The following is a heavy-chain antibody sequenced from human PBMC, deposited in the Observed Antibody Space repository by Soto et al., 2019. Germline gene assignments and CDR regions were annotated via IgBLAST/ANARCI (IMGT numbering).Heavy chain of an antibody. D-gene: IGHD6-13*01. CDR2: MNPNSGNT. CDR3: ARRGYSSSWYYYRYYGMAV. V-gene: IGHV1-8*01. CDR1: GYTFTSYD. J-gene: IGHJ6*04. Sequence: QVQLVQSGAEVKKPGASVKVSCKASGYTFTSYDINWVRQATGQGLEWMGWMNPNSGNTGYAQKFQCIATXTXNXXISTAYRERSSLRAEDTAIYSCARRGYSSSWYYYRYYGMAVWGKGTTVTVSS.